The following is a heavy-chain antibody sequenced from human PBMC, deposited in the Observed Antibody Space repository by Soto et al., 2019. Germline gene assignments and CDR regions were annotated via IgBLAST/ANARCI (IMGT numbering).Heavy chain of an antibody. CDR1: GGSISSSSYY. Sequence: SETLSLTCTVSGGSISSSSYYWGWIRQPPGKGLEWIGSIYYSGSTYYNPSLRSRVTISVDTSKNQFSLKLSSVTAADTAVYYCAIHVDIVVPAALDYWGQGTLVTVSS. V-gene: IGHV4-39*01. D-gene: IGHD2-2*01. CDR2: IYYSGST. J-gene: IGHJ4*02. CDR3: AIHVDIVVPAALDY.